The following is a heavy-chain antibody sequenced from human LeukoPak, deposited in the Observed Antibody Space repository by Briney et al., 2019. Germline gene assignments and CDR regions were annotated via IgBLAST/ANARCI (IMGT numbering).Heavy chain of an antibody. CDR2: IYYSGST. V-gene: IGHV4-59*08. D-gene: IGHD6-13*01. CDR3: ASEIAAAGL. J-gene: IGHJ4*02. Sequence: PSETLSLTCTVSGGSISSYYWSWIRQPPGKGLEWIGYIYYSGSTNYNPSLKSRVTISVDTSKNQFSLKLSSVTAADTAVYYCASEIAAAGLWGQGTLVTVSS. CDR1: GGSISSYY.